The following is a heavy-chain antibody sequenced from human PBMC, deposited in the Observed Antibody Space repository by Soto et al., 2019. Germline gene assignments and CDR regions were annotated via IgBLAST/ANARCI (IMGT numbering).Heavy chain of an antibody. CDR2: IKSKHDGGTT. J-gene: IGHJ4*02. Sequence: PGGSLRLSCAASGFTFTNAWMTWVRQAPGKGLEWVGRIKSKHDGGTTDYAAPVKGRFTMSRDDSKDTLYLQMNSLKTEDTGVYYCNYYHMGGDYWGQGTLVTVSS. CDR3: NYYHMGGDY. D-gene: IGHD3-22*01. V-gene: IGHV3-15*01. CDR1: GFTFTNAW.